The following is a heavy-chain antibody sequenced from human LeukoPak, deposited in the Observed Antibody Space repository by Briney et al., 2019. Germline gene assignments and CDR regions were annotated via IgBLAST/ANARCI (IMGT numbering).Heavy chain of an antibody. D-gene: IGHD6-6*01. CDR2: INPNSGGT. CDR1: GYTFTYYH. V-gene: IGHV1-2*02. CDR3: ARRRTDSSEGFDY. J-gene: IGHJ4*02. Sequence: ASVKVSCKASGYTFTYYHIHWVRQAPGQGLEWMGWINPNSGGTNYAGEFQGRVTMTSDTSISTAYLDLTRLRSDDTAVYYCARRRTDSSEGFDYWGQGTLVTVSS.